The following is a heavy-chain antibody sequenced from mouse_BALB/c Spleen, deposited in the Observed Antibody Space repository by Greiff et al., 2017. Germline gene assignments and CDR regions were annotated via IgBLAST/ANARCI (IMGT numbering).Heavy chain of an antibody. Sequence: EVKLVESGGDLVKPGGSLKLSCAASGFTFSSYGMSWVRQTPDKRLEWVATISSGGSYTYYPDSVKGRFTISRDNAKNTLYLQMSSLKSEDTAMYYCARGGLREFAYWGQGTLVTVSA. J-gene: IGHJ3*01. CDR2: ISSGGSYT. CDR1: GFTFSSYG. D-gene: IGHD2-4*01. V-gene: IGHV5-6*02. CDR3: ARGGLREFAY.